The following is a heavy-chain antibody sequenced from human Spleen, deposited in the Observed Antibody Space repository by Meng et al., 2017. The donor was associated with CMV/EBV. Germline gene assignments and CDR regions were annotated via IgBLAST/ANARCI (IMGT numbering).Heavy chain of an antibody. CDR3: ARDRYYDNSAYFYDY. CDR2: INTNSGDT. Sequence: SEYTVTGDYLHTVRQAHAQDLRWMGWINTNSGDTTYAQNFQGTVTLTRDTSITTAYMELRDLRSDDTAVYYCARDRYYDNSAYFYDYWGQGALVTVSS. V-gene: IGHV1-2*02. J-gene: IGHJ4*02. CDR1: EYTVTGDY. D-gene: IGHD3-22*01.